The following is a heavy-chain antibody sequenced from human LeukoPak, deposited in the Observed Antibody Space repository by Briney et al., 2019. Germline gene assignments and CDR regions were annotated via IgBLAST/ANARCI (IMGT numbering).Heavy chain of an antibody. CDR1: GYTFTSYG. CDR2: TSAYNGNT. Sequence: ASVKVSCKASGYTFTSYGISWVRQAPGQGLEWMGWTSAYNGNTNYAQKLQGRVTMTTDTSTSTAYMELRSLRSDDTAVYYCARGNRDYDILTGPGYWGQGTLVTVSS. V-gene: IGHV1-18*01. D-gene: IGHD3-9*01. J-gene: IGHJ4*02. CDR3: ARGNRDYDILTGPGY.